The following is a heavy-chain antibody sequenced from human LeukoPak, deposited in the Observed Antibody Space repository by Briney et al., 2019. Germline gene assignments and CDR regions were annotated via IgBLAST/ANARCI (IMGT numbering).Heavy chain of an antibody. Sequence: ADTLSLTCTVSCVSITSYCWNWIRQSPVKGLVWIGYCHHSGATNYNPALEGRGTISVDTSKNQLPLKLSSVSAADTAVYYCARWGESGDSVVHAFDIWGRGTMVTVSS. J-gene: IGHJ3*02. V-gene: IGHV4-59*07. CDR3: ARWGESGDSVVHAFDI. D-gene: IGHD2-21*02. CDR1: CVSITSYC. CDR2: CHHSGAT.